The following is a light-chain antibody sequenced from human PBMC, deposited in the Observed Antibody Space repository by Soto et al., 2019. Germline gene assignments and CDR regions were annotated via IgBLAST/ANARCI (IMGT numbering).Light chain of an antibody. CDR1: SSDVGAYNY. CDR2: EVS. CDR3: SSYAGSNNFFYV. V-gene: IGLV2-8*01. J-gene: IGLJ1*01. Sequence: QSALTQPPSASWSPGQSVTISCTGTSSDVGAYNYVSWYQQHPGKAPKLMIYEVSKRPSGVPDRFSGSKSGNTPSLTVSGLQAEDEADYYCSSYAGSNNFFYVLGTGTKVTVL.